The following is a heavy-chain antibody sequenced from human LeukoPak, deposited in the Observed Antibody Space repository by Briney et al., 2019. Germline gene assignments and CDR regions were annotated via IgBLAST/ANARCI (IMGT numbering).Heavy chain of an antibody. Sequence: GRSLRLSCATSGLTFSNYVMHWVRQAPGEDPEWVALIYSDGTTKYYAGSVRGRFTISRDNSKNTLYMQMDSLRAEDTAIYYCALMVYATLPLSDYYGMDVWGQGTTVTVSS. CDR2: IYSDGTTK. CDR1: GLTFSNYV. CDR3: ALMVYATLPLSDYYGMDV. J-gene: IGHJ6*02. V-gene: IGHV3-33*01. D-gene: IGHD2-8*01.